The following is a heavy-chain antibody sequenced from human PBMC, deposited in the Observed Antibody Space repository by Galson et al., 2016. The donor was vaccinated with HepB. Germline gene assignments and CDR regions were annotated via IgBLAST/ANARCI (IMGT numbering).Heavy chain of an antibody. V-gene: IGHV3-7*01. CDR1: GFTFSSYW. CDR3: ARRPAAQGRPGGWGWGMDV. J-gene: IGHJ6*02. Sequence: SLRLSCAASGFTFSSYWMSWVRQATGKGLEWVANINQGGVEKKYVDSVKGRFTISRDNAKNSLYLQMNSLGAEDTALYYCARRPAAQGRPGGWGWGMDVWGQGTTVTVFS. D-gene: IGHD6-19*01. CDR2: INQGGVEK.